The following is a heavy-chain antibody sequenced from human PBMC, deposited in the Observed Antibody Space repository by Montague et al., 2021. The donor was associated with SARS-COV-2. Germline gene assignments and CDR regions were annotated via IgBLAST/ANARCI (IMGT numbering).Heavy chain of an antibody. Sequence: SLRLSCAASGFTFSSYAMTWVRQAPGKGLEWVSTIYSNDVSTYYADSVKGRFTISRDNSKNTLYLQMSSLRAEVTAVYYCAKAPDGGCSSTSCYRPNWFDPWGQGTLVTVSS. J-gene: IGHJ5*02. V-gene: IGHV3-23*01. D-gene: IGHD2-2*01. CDR1: GFTFSSYA. CDR2: IYSNDVST. CDR3: AKAPDGGCSSTSCYRPNWFDP.